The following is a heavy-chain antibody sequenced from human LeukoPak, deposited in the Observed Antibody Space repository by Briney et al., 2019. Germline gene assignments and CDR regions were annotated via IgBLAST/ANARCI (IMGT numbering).Heavy chain of an antibody. CDR1: GYILTELS. CDR2: FDPEDGKK. D-gene: IGHD6-13*01. Sequence: ASVKVSCKVSGYILTELSMHWVRQAPGKGLEWMGGFDPEDGKKIDAQKFQGRVTMTEDTSTDTAYMELSSLRSDDTAVYYCATETTAGTLDYWGQGTLVTLSS. J-gene: IGHJ4*02. V-gene: IGHV1-24*01. CDR3: ATETTAGTLDY.